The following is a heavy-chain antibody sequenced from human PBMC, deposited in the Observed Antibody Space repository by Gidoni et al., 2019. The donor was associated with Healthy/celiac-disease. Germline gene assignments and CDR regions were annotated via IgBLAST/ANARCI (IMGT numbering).Heavy chain of an antibody. CDR3: ARAGRTGARQGKDYYYGMDV. V-gene: IGHV3-30-3*01. CDR1: GFTFRSFA. J-gene: IGHJ6*02. Sequence: QVQLVESGGGVVQPGRSLTLSCAASGFTFRSFAFHWVRQAPGKGLEWVAVISYDGSNKYYADSVKGRFTISRDNSKNTLYLQMNSLRAEDTAVYYCARAGRTGARQGKDYYYGMDVWGQGTTVTVSS. D-gene: IGHD3-10*01. CDR2: ISYDGSNK.